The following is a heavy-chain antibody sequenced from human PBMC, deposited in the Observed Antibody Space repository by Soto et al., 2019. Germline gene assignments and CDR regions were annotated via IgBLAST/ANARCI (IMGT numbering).Heavy chain of an antibody. J-gene: IGHJ4*02. Sequence: PGGSLRLSCAASGFTFSSYGMHWVRQAPGKGLEWVAVIWYDGSNKYYADSVKGRFTISRDNSKNTLYLQMNGLRAEDTAVYYCARSTSLEPLDYWGQGTLVTVSS. CDR2: IWYDGSNK. V-gene: IGHV3-33*01. D-gene: IGHD1-1*01. CDR1: GFTFSSYG. CDR3: ARSTSLEPLDY.